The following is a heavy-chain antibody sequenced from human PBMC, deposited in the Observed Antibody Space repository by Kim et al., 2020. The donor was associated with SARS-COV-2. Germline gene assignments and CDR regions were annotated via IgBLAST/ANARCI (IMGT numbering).Heavy chain of an antibody. CDR2: IIPIFGTA. V-gene: IGHV1-69*13. CDR3: ARRSSSHNYYYYGMDV. J-gene: IGHJ6*02. Sequence: SVKVSCKASGGTFSSYAISWVRQAPGQGLEWMGGIIPIFGTANYAQKFQGRVTITADESTSTAYMELSSLRSEDTAVYYCARRSSSHNYYYYGMDVWGQGTTVTVSS. CDR1: GGTFSSYA. D-gene: IGHD6-6*01.